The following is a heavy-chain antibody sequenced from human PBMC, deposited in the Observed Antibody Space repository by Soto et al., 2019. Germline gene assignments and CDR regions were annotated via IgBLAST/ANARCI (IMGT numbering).Heavy chain of an antibody. V-gene: IGHV1-18*01. CDR2: VSGYNGNT. CDR3: AREGQAPYYYYGMDV. Sequence: ASVKVSCKASGYTFTKYGFSCVRQAPGQGLEWMGWVSGYNGNTKYAEKFQGRVTMTTDTSTSTAHMELRSLRSDDTAVYYCAREGQAPYYYYGMDVWGQGTAVTVSS. CDR1: GYTFTKYG. J-gene: IGHJ6*02.